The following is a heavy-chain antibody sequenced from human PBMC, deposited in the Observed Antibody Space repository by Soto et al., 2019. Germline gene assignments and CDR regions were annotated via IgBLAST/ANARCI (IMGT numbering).Heavy chain of an antibody. CDR2: IYWDDDK. J-gene: IGHJ4*02. D-gene: IGHD1-1*01. V-gene: IGHV2-5*02. CDR1: GFSLATSGVC. CDR3: AHRVGLQGNWNGGYFDF. Sequence: QVTLEESGPTRVKPTQTLTLTCTFSGFSLATSGVCVGWVRQPPGKALERLALIYWDDDKRYSPSLRSRLTVTKDTSRNQVVLTMTNMDPVDTATYYCAHRVGLQGNWNGGYFDFWGQGALVTVSS.